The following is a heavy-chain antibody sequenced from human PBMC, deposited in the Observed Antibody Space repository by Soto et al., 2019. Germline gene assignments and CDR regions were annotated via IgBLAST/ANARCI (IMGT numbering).Heavy chain of an antibody. D-gene: IGHD3-10*02. CDR2: IQNSGST. Sequence: QVQLQESGPGLVEPSETMSRTCIVSSDSISSYYWSWIRQPPGKGLEWIGYIQNSGSTNYNHSLKSLFTMAVGTSKNQFCLKFTSVTAADTAVYYCASSHYVVSDFGTMYWYFEFWGRGALVTGSS. V-gene: IGHV4-59*01. CDR1: SDSISSYY. CDR3: ASSHYVVSDFGTMYWYFEF. J-gene: IGHJ2*01.